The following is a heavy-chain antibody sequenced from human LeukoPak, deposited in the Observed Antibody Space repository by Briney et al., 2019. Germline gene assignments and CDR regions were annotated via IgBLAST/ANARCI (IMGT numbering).Heavy chain of an antibody. CDR3: ARGDVVVIANDY. CDR1: GYTLTELS. Sequence: ASVKVSCKVSGYTLTELSMHWVRQAPGKGLEWMGGFDPEDGETIYAQKFQGRVTMTEDTSTDTAYMELSSLRSDDTAVYYCARGDVVVIANDYWGQGTLVTVSS. V-gene: IGHV1-24*01. D-gene: IGHD2-21*01. J-gene: IGHJ4*02. CDR2: FDPEDGET.